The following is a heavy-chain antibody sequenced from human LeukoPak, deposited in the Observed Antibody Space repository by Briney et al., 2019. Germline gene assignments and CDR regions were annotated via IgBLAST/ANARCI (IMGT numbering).Heavy chain of an antibody. Sequence: GGTLRLSCAAAGFTFSRNGMTWVRQAPGKGLEWVSAISGSGGNTYYADSVKGRFTISRDNSKNTLYLQMNSLRAEDTAVYYCAKDRRAGSYDYWGQGTLVTVSS. CDR3: AKDRRAGSYDY. CDR2: ISGSGGNT. CDR1: GFTFSRNG. D-gene: IGHD3-10*01. V-gene: IGHV3-23*01. J-gene: IGHJ4*02.